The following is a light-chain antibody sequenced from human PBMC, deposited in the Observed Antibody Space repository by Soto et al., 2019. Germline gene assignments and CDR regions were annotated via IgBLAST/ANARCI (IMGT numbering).Light chain of an antibody. CDR2: AAS. V-gene: IGKV1-27*01. J-gene: IGKJ5*01. Sequence: DIQMTQSPSSLSASVGDRVTITCRASQGISNNLAWYQQKPGTVPKLLIYAASTLQSGVPSRFSGSGSGTDFTLTISSLQPEDVATYYCQKYNSVPITFGQGTRLEIK. CDR3: QKYNSVPIT. CDR1: QGISNN.